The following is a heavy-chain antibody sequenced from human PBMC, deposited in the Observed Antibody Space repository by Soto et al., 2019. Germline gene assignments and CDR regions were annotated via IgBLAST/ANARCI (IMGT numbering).Heavy chain of an antibody. Sequence: SETLSLTCTVSGGSISSSSYYWGWIRQPPGKGLEWIGSIYYSGSTYYNPSLKSRFTISVDTSKHQFSLKLSSVTAADTAVYYCARLYDFWSGYYGHYYHYYYMDVWRKGTTVTVSS. J-gene: IGHJ6*03. CDR3: ARLYDFWSGYYGHYYHYYYMDV. CDR2: IYYSGST. V-gene: IGHV4-39*01. CDR1: GGSISSSSYY. D-gene: IGHD3-3*01.